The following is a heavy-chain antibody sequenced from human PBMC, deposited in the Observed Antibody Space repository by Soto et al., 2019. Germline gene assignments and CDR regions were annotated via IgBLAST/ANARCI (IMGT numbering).Heavy chain of an antibody. CDR1: GYTFTGYY. J-gene: IGHJ3*02. D-gene: IGHD3-22*01. V-gene: IGHV1-2*04. CDR3: ARDRFDSSGYGDAFDI. Sequence: EASVKVSCKASGYTFTGYYMHWVRQAPGQGLEWMGWINPNSGGTNYAQKFQGWVTMTRDTSISTAYMELSRLRSDDTAVYYCARDRFDSSGYGDAFDIWGQGTMVTVSS. CDR2: INPNSGGT.